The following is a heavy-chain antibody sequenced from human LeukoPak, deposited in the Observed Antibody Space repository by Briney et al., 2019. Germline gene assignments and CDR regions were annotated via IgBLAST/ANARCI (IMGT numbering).Heavy chain of an antibody. D-gene: IGHD5-12*01. CDR1: GFTFSSYA. V-gene: IGHV3-23*01. Sequence: PGGSLRLSCAASGFTFSSYAMSWVRQAPGKGLEWVSAVSGSGGSTYYADSVKGRFTISRDNSKNTLYLQMNSLRAEDTAVYYCARAVATIPYAFDIWGQGTMVTVSS. CDR2: VSGSGGST. CDR3: ARAVATIPYAFDI. J-gene: IGHJ3*02.